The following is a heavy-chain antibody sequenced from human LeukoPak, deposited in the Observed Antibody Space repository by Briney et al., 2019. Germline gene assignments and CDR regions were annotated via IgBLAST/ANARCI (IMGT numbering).Heavy chain of an antibody. CDR2: MSAYNGNT. D-gene: IGHD3-10*01. CDR3: ARARGSGTFDI. J-gene: IGHJ3*02. Sequence: ASMKVSCKVYGYTFTSYGISWDRQAPGQGLEWMGWMSAYNGNTNDAQKLQGRVTMTTDTSTSTAYMEVRSLRSDDTAVYYCARARGSGTFDIWGQGTMVTVSS. V-gene: IGHV1-18*01. CDR1: GYTFTSYG.